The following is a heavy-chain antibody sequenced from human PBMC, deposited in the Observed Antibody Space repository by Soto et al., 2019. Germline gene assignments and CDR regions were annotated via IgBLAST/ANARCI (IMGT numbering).Heavy chain of an antibody. CDR3: ARGGHVVVVTAAFDY. D-gene: IGHD2-21*02. J-gene: IGHJ4*02. V-gene: IGHV1-46*03. CDR2: ISPSGGHT. CDR1: GTTLSNYY. Sequence: ASVKVSCTTSGTTLSNYYIHWVRQASGQGLEWMGTISPSGGHTTYAQKFLGRVTMTRDTSPSTLYMELTSLRSEDTAVYYCARGGHVVVVTAAFDYWGQGTLVT.